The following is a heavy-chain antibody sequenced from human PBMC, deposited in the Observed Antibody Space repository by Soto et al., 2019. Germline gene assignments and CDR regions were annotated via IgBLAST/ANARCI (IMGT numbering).Heavy chain of an antibody. CDR2: ISTSGSTV. CDR1: RFTFSAYE. D-gene: IGHD5-12*01. V-gene: IGHV3-48*03. Sequence: PGGSLRLSCAVSRFTFSAYEMHWFRQAPGKGLEWVSYISTSGSTVYYADSVKGRFTVSRDNTRNSLYLQMDSLRDEDTALYYCVRYCGTTLCNGVATRTFDYWGQGTLVTVSS. J-gene: IGHJ4*02. CDR3: VRYCGTTLCNGVATRTFDY.